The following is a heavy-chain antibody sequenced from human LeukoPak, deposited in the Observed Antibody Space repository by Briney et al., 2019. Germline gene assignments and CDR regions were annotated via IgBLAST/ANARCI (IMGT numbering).Heavy chain of an antibody. D-gene: IGHD3-3*01. CDR2: ISSSSSTI. CDR3: GGCRGTYDFYMDV. Sequence: PGGSLRLSCAASGFTFSSYSMNWVRQAPGKGLEWVSYISSSSSTIYYADSVKGRFAISRDNAKNSLYLQMNSLRAEDTAVYYCGGCRGTYDFYMDVWGKGTTVTVSS. CDR1: GFTFSSYS. J-gene: IGHJ6*03. V-gene: IGHV3-48*01.